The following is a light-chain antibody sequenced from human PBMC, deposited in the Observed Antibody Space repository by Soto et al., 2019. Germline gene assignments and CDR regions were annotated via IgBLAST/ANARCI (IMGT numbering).Light chain of an antibody. CDR1: SSDVGGYNY. V-gene: IGLV2-11*01. CDR3: CSYAGSYTYV. Sequence: QSALTQPRSVSGSPGQSVTISCTGTSSDVGGYNYVSRYQQHPGKAPKLMIYDVSKRPSGVPDRFSGSKSGNTASLTISGLQAEDEADYYCCSYAGSYTYVFGTGTKLTFL. J-gene: IGLJ1*01. CDR2: DVS.